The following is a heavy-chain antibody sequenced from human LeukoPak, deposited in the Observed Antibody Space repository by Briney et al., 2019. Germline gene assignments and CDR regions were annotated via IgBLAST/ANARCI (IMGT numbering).Heavy chain of an antibody. CDR3: AKAATVTTPGYYYYYMDV. V-gene: IGHV3-43D*03. CDR2: ISWDGGST. CDR1: GFTFDDYA. Sequence: GGSLRLSCAASGFTFDDYAMHSVRQAPGKGLEWVSLISWDGGSTYYADSVKGRFTISRDNSKNSLYLQMNSLRAEDTALYYCAKAATVTTPGYYYYYMDVWGKGTTVTVSS. D-gene: IGHD4-17*01. J-gene: IGHJ6*03.